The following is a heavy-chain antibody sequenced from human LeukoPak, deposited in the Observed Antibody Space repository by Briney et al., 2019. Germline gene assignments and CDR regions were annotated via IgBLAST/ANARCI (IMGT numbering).Heavy chain of an antibody. J-gene: IGHJ4*02. CDR2: IKSKTDGGTT. CDR1: GFTFSNAW. V-gene: IGHV3-15*05. CDR3: STSHNGDPDHFDY. Sequence: GGSLRLSCAASGFTFSNAWMSWVRQAPGKGLEWVGRIKSKTDGGTTDYAAPVKGRFTISRDNARNTLHLQMNSLRVEDTAMYYCSTSHNGDPDHFDYWGQGTLVTVSS. D-gene: IGHD4-17*01.